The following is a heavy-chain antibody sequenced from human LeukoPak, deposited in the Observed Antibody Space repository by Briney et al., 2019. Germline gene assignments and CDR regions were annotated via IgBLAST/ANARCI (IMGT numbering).Heavy chain of an antibody. V-gene: IGHV4-39*07. Sequence: PSETLSLTCTVSGGSISSSSYYWGWIRQPPGKGLEWIGSIYYSGSTYCNPSPKSRVTISVDTSKNQFSLKLSSVTAADTAVYYCARVNYYGSGGFDPWGQGTLVTVSS. J-gene: IGHJ5*02. CDR1: GGSISSSSYY. D-gene: IGHD3-10*01. CDR2: IYYSGST. CDR3: ARVNYYGSGGFDP.